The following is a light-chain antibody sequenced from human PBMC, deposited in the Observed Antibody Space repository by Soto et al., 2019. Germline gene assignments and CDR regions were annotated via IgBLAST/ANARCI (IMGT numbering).Light chain of an antibody. CDR3: QDRTNFI. V-gene: IGKV3-11*01. Sequence: EIVLTQSPVTLSLSPGESATLSCRASQSVPNYLAWYQQRPGQAPRLLIYDASHRAAGVPARFSGGESGTDFTLTISSLEPEDFAVYYCQDRTNFIFGQGTRLDIK. CDR1: QSVPNY. J-gene: IGKJ5*01. CDR2: DAS.